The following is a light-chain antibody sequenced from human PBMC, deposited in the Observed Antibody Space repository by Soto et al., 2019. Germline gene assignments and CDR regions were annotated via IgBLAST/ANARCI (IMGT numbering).Light chain of an antibody. J-gene: IGLJ1*01. Sequence: QSVLTQPRSVSGSPGQSVTISCTGASGDVGGYNFVSWYQQHPGKAPTLMIFDVSQRPSGVPDRFSGSKSGNTASLTISGLQAEDEADYYCQSYDSGLIGLIFGTGTKLTVL. CDR2: DVS. V-gene: IGLV2-11*01. CDR3: QSYDSGLIGLI. CDR1: SGDVGGYNF.